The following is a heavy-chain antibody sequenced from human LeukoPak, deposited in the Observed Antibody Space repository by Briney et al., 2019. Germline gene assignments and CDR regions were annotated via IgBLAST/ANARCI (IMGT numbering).Heavy chain of an antibody. CDR2: IKKDGGEK. V-gene: IGHV3-7*03. CDR1: RFTFSNYW. D-gene: IGHD3-3*01. CDR3: AKCGSITIFGVVETNFDY. Sequence: PGGSLRLSCVASRFTFSNYWMTWVRQAPGKGLERVANIKKDGGEKYYMESVKGRFTISRDNSKNTLYLQMNSLRAEDTAVYYCAKCGSITIFGVVETNFDYWGQGTLVTVSS. J-gene: IGHJ4*02.